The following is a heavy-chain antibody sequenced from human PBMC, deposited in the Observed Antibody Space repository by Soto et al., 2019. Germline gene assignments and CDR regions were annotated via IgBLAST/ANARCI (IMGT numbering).Heavy chain of an antibody. V-gene: IGHV3-21*01. CDR3: ARDKISSSELDRRPRTDYYYMDV. D-gene: IGHD1-1*01. J-gene: IGHJ6*03. CDR2: ISSSSSNT. CDR1: GFTFSSYS. Sequence: GGSLRLSCAASGFTFSSYSMNWVRQAPGKGLEWVSSISSSSSNTYYADSVKGRVTIARDNSRNTLYLQMNSLTTEDTAVYYCARDKISSSELDRRPRTDYYYMDVWGKGTTVTVSS.